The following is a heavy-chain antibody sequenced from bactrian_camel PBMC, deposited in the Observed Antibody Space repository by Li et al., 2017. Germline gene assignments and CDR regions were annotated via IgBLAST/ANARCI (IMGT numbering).Heavy chain of an antibody. J-gene: IGHJ4*01. Sequence: HVQLVESGGGSVQAGGSLRLSCAASPYIHNSYCMGWFRQSPGKEREGVASIASNGGTKYADSVKGRFTISRDNAKNTLYLQIDSLQPEDTAMYYCAVLSQFNHCRGVLVGIWQQYASWGQGTQVTVS. CDR1: PYIHNSYC. CDR3: AVLSQFNHCRGVLVGIWQQYAS. CDR2: IASNGGT. V-gene: IGHV3S53*01. D-gene: IGHD5*01.